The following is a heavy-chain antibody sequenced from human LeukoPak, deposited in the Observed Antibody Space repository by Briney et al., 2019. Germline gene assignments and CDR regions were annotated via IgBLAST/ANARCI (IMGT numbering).Heavy chain of an antibody. J-gene: IGHJ1*01. CDR3: ARAPSEIGGYYPEYFRH. CDR2: IKSDGST. CDR1: VFTFITYW. D-gene: IGHD3-3*01. V-gene: IGHV3-74*01. Sequence: GGSLRLSCAASVFTFITYWMHWVRQAPGKGLVWVSRIKSDGSTNYADSVKGRFTISRDNAKNTLSLQMNSLRPEDTGVYYCARAPSEIGGYYPEYFRHWGQGTLVTVSS.